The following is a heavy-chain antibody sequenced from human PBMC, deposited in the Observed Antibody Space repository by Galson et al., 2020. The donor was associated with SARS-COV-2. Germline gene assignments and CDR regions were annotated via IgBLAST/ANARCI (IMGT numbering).Heavy chain of an antibody. J-gene: IGHJ4*02. Sequence: GGSLSLSCAASGFSVSNTYMTWVRQAPGKGLEWVSLIFGDGRTYYADSVKGRFTISRDISKNTLHLQMNSLRLEDTAFYYCLREAPDIQSDDLGQGTLVTVAS. CDR2: IFGDGRT. CDR1: GFSVSNTY. V-gene: IGHV3-66*02. D-gene: IGHD4-4*01. CDR3: LREAPDIQSDD.